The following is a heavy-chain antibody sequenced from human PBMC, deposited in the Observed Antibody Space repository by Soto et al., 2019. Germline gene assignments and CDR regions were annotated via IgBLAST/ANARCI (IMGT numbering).Heavy chain of an antibody. CDR3: ARDGYGDPYYYYGMDV. CDR2: ISTSGDTI. CDR1: GSAFGFYE. Sequence: GGSLRLSCAASGSAFGFYEMNWVRQAPGKGLEWVSYISTSGDTIYYADSVKGRFTISRDNARNSLYLQMNSLRAEDTAVYYCARDGYGDPYYYYGMDVWGQGTTVTVSS. V-gene: IGHV3-48*03. D-gene: IGHD4-17*01. J-gene: IGHJ6*02.